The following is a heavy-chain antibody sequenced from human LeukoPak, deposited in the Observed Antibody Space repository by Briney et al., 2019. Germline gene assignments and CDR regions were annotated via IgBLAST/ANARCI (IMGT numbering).Heavy chain of an antibody. CDR2: ISGSGGYT. D-gene: IGHD4-17*01. V-gene: IGHV3-23*01. CDR1: GFTFSTSA. Sequence: GGSLRLSCSASGFTFSTSAMSWVRQAPGKGLEWVSAISGSGGYTYFADSVKGRFTISRDNSKNTLYLQMNSLRAEDTAIYYCAREEDNSDQYLREDYWGQGTLVTVSS. CDR3: AREEDNSDQYLREDY. J-gene: IGHJ4*02.